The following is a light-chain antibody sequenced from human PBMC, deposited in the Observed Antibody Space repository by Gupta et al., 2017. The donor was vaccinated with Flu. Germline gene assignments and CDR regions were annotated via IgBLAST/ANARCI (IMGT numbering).Light chain of an antibody. CDR3: QSADSSGTYQV. J-gene: IGLJ3*02. CDR1: ALPKQY. V-gene: IGLV3-25*03. Sequence: SYELTQPPSVSVSPGQTARITCSGDALPKQYAYWYHQKPGQAPVLVIYKDSERPSGIPERVSGSSSGTTVTLTSSGVQAEDEADYYCQSADSSGTYQVFGGGTTLTV. CDR2: KDS.